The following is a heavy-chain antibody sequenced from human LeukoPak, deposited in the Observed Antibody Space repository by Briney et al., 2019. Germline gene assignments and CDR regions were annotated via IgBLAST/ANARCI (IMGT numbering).Heavy chain of an antibody. CDR2: IRYDGSNK. CDR3: AKDGGYFDWLFPLDY. CDR1: GLTFSSYG. D-gene: IGHD3-9*01. Sequence: PGGSLRLSCAASGLTFSSYGMHWVRQAPGKGLEWVAFIRYDGSNKYYADSVKGRFTISRDNSKNTLYLQMNSLRAEDTAVYYCAKDGGYFDWLFPLDYWGQGTLVTVSS. V-gene: IGHV3-30*02. J-gene: IGHJ4*02.